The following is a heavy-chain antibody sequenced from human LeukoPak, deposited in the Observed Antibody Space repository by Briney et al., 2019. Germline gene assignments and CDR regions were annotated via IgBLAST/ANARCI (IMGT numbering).Heavy chain of an antibody. D-gene: IGHD3-22*01. CDR1: GFTFSSYG. CDR3: AKDFSVYYYDSRVFDY. CDR2: IRYDGNNK. V-gene: IGHV3-30*02. J-gene: IGHJ4*02. Sequence: PGGSLRLSCAASGFTFSSYGMHWVRQAPGKRLEWVAFIRYDGNNKYYADSVKGRFTISRDNSKNTLYLQLNSLIADDTAVYYCAKDFSVYYYDSRVFDYWGQGTLVTVSS.